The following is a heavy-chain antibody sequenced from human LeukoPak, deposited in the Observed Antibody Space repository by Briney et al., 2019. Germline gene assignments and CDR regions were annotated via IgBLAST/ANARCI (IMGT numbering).Heavy chain of an antibody. Sequence: SETLSLTCTVSGGSISSYYWSWIRQPPGKGLEWIGYIYYSGSTNYNPSLKSRVTISVDTSKNQFSLKLSSVTAADTAVYYCARWTHYYGSSDNWFDPWGQGTLVTVSS. CDR3: ARWTHYYGSSDNWFDP. D-gene: IGHD3-22*01. CDR1: GGSISSYY. CDR2: IYYSGST. J-gene: IGHJ5*02. V-gene: IGHV4-59*01.